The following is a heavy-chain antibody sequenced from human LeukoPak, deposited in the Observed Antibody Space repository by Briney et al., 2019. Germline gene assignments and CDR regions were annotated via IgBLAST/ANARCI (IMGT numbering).Heavy chain of an antibody. Sequence: GGSLRLSCAASGFTFSSYGMHWVRQAPGKGLEWVAVISYDGSNKYYADSVKGRFTISRDNSKNTLYLQMNSLRAEDTAVYYCAKDGPLKCSSSSPDYWGQGTLVTVSS. CDR2: ISYDGSNK. CDR3: AKDGPLKCSSSSPDY. CDR1: GFTFSSYG. J-gene: IGHJ4*02. D-gene: IGHD6-6*01. V-gene: IGHV3-30*18.